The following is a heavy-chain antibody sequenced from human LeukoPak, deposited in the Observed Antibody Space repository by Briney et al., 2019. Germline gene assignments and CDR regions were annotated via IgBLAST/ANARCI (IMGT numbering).Heavy chain of an antibody. V-gene: IGHV6-1*01. Sequence: SQTLSLTCDISGDSVSRNSAAWNWIRQAPSRGLEWLGRTYYRSKWSNDYAVSVKSRITINPDTSKNQFSLQLSSVIPEDTAVYFCARLPCTRTSCYVDVWGQGTTVTVSS. CDR2: TYYRSKWSN. J-gene: IGHJ6*02. CDR3: ARLPCTRTSCYVDV. D-gene: IGHD2-2*01. CDR1: GDSVSRNSAA.